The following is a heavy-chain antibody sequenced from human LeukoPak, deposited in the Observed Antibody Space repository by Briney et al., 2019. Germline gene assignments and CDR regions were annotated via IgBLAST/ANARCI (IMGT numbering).Heavy chain of an antibody. Sequence: SETLSLTCTVSGGSISSSSYYWGWIRQPPGKGVEWICSIYYSGSTYYNPCLKSRVTISVDTSKNQFSQKLSSWSAADTAVYYCRGGGDSLNWFDPWGQGTLVTVSS. J-gene: IGHJ5*02. D-gene: IGHD2-21*02. CDR1: GGSISSSSYY. CDR3: RGGGDSLNWFDP. V-gene: IGHV4-39*07. CDR2: IYYSGST.